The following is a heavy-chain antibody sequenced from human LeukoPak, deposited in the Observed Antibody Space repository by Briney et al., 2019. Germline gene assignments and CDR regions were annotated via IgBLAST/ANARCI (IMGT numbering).Heavy chain of an antibody. D-gene: IGHD1-26*01. CDR1: GFTFSSYG. Sequence: GGTLRLSCAASGFTFSSYGMSWVRQAPGKGLEWVSAISGSGGSTYYADSVKGRFTISRDNSKNTLYLQMNSLRAEDTAVYYCAKLGYTGSYSLPFWGQGTMVTVSS. J-gene: IGHJ3*01. CDR3: AKLGYTGSYSLPF. V-gene: IGHV3-23*01. CDR2: ISGSGGST.